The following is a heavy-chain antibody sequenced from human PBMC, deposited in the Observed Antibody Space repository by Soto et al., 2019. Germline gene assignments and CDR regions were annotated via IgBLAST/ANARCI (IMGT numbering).Heavy chain of an antibody. Sequence: ASVKVSCKASGYTFTSYGISWVRQAPGQGLEWMGWISAYNGNTNYAQKLQGRVTMTTDTSTSTAYMELRSLRSDDTAVYYCARDLEDSSGYHGGGVGWFDPWGQGTLVTVSS. CDR1: GYTFTSYG. D-gene: IGHD3-22*01. CDR2: ISAYNGNT. V-gene: IGHV1-18*01. CDR3: ARDLEDSSGYHGGGVGWFDP. J-gene: IGHJ5*02.